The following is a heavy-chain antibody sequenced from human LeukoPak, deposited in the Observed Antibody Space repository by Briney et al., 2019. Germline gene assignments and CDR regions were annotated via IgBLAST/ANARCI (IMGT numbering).Heavy chain of an antibody. CDR3: ARIISVGQYCYDSSGYDY. J-gene: IGHJ4*02. D-gene: IGHD3-22*01. V-gene: IGHV1-69*13. CDR1: GGTFSSYA. Sequence: SVKVSCKASGGTFSSYAISWVRQAPGQGLEWMGGIIPIFGTANYAQKFQGRVTITADESTSTAYMELSSLRSEDTAVYYCARIISVGQYCYDSSGYDYWGQGTLVTVSS. CDR2: IIPIFGTA.